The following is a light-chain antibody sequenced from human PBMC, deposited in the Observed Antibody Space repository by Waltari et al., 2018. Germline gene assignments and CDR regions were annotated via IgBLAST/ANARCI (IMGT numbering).Light chain of an antibody. CDR2: AAS. Sequence: AIRMTQSPSSFSASTGDRVTITCRASQGISSYLAWYQQKPGKAPKLLIYAASTLQRWVPSRFSGSGSGTDFTLTISCLQSEDFATYYCQQYYSYPLTFGQGTKVEIK. V-gene: IGKV1-8*01. J-gene: IGKJ1*01. CDR1: QGISSY. CDR3: QQYYSYPLT.